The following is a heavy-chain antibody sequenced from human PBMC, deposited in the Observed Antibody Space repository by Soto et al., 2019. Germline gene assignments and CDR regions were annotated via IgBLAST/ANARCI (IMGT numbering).Heavy chain of an antibody. CDR2: ISGSGGST. CDR1: GFTFSSYA. V-gene: IGHV3-23*01. Sequence: EVQLLASGGGLVQPGGSLRLSCAASGFTFSSYAMSWVRQAPGKGLEWVSAISGSGGSTYYADSVKGRFTISRDNSKNTLYLQMNSLRAEDTAVYYCAKARGYSYGYDVLFDYWGQGTLVTVSS. CDR3: AKARGYSYGYDVLFDY. D-gene: IGHD5-18*01. J-gene: IGHJ4*02.